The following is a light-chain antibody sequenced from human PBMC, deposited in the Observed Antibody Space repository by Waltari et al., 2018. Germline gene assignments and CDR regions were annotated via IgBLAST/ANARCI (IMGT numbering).Light chain of an antibody. Sequence: QSALTQPASVSGSPGQSITMSCTGTGSDVGGHNHVSWYQQHPGKAPKLMIYDVTNRPSGISNRFSGSKSGNTASLTVSGLQAEDEADYYCSSYSSSSTVVFGGGTKLTVL. CDR3: SSYSSSSTVV. J-gene: IGLJ2*01. CDR1: GSDVGGHNH. CDR2: DVT. V-gene: IGLV2-14*01.